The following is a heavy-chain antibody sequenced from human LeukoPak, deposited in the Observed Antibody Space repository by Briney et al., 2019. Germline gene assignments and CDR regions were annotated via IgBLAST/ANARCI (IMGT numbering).Heavy chain of an antibody. D-gene: IGHD1-26*01. CDR2: INTDGSST. CDR3: ARGLEWGFYS. CDR1: GFTFSTYS. J-gene: IGHJ4*02. V-gene: IGHV3-74*01. Sequence: GGSLRLSCAASGFTFSTYSMNWVRQAPGKGLVWVSRINTDGSSTTYADSVKGRFTISRDNAKNTLYLHMISLRAEDTAVYYCARGLEWGFYSWGQGTLVTVSS.